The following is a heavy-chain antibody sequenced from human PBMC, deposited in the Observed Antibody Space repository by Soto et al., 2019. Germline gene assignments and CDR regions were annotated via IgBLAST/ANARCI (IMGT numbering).Heavy chain of an antibody. V-gene: IGHV3-7*01. CDR1: GFIFSTYW. CDR3: ARGVTMVRGVYVDWFDP. D-gene: IGHD3-10*01. CDR2: IDQDGSEK. Sequence: PGGSLRLSFAASGFIFSTYWMTWVRQAPGKGLEWVANIDQDGSEKYYVDSVKGRFIISRDNAKNSLYLQMNSLRVEDMAVYYCARGVTMVRGVYVDWFDPWGQGP. J-gene: IGHJ5*02.